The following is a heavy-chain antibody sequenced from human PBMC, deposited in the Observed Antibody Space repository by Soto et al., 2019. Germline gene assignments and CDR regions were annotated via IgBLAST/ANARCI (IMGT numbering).Heavy chain of an antibody. CDR2: IKQDGSEK. CDR3: ARTLEDFWSGYYGPYFGY. J-gene: IGHJ4*02. D-gene: IGHD3-3*01. V-gene: IGHV3-7*05. Sequence: PGRSLRLSCAASGFTFSSHWMSWVRQAPGKGLEWVANIKQDGSEKYYVDSVKGRFTISRDNAKNSLYLQMNSLRAEDTAVYYCARTLEDFWSGYYGPYFGYWGQGTLVTVSS. CDR1: GFTFSSHW.